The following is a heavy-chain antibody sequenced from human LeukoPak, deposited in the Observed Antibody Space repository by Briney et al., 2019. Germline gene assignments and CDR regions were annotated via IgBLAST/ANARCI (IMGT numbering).Heavy chain of an antibody. CDR3: AKRSYGDYHFDY. D-gene: IGHD4-17*01. CDR1: GHRFTSYG. J-gene: IGHJ4*02. Sequence: GESLKISCKGSGHRFTSYGIGLVRQMPGKGLEWMGIIYPGDSDTRYSPSFQGQVTISADKSSSTAFLQWSSLKASDTAMYYCAKRSYGDYHFDYWGQGTLVTVSS. CDR2: IYPGDSDT. V-gene: IGHV5-51*01.